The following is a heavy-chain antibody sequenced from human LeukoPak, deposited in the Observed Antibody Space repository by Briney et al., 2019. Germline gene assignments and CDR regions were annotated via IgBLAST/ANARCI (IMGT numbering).Heavy chain of an antibody. V-gene: IGHV4-34*01. D-gene: IGHD2-15*01. J-gene: IGHJ5*02. CDR3: ARGRWGLIVVAAPGWFDP. CDR2: INHSGST. CDR1: GFTFSSYA. Sequence: GSLRLSCAASGFTFSSYAMSWVRQAPGKGLEWIGEINHSGSTNYNPSLKSRVTISVDTSKNQFSLKLSSVTAADTAVYYCARGRWGLIVVAAPGWFDPWGQGTLVTVSS.